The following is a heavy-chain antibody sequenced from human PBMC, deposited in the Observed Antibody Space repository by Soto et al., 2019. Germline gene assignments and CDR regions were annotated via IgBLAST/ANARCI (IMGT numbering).Heavy chain of an antibody. J-gene: IGHJ6*02. D-gene: IGHD3-3*01. CDR3: ARGLQTWSGYSSYYYGMDV. V-gene: IGHV3-48*03. CDR2: ISSSGSTI. CDR1: GFTFSSYE. Sequence: GGSLRLSCAASGFTFSSYEMNWVRQAPGKGLEWVSYISSSGSTIYYADSVKGRFTISRDNAKNSLYLQMNSLGDEDTAVYYCARGLQTWSGYSSYYYGMDVWGQGTTFTASS.